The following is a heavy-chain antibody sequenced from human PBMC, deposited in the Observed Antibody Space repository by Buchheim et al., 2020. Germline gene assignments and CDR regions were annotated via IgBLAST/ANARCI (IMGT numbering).Heavy chain of an antibody. CDR2: IKPDESKK. CDR1: GFTFSSYC. V-gene: IGHV3-7*01. CDR3: ARVRGDYVDY. J-gene: IGHJ4*02. Sequence: EVQLVESGGGLVQPGGSLRLSCAASGFTFSSYCMSWVRPAPGKGLALVANIKPDESKKYYVDSVKGRFTIPTNYAKHSLFLPMNSLRAEDTAVYYCARVRGDYVDYWGQGTL.